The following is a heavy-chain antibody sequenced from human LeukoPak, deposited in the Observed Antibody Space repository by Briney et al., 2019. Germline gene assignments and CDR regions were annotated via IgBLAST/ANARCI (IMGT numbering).Heavy chain of an antibody. V-gene: IGHV3-7*01. CDR1: GFTFSSYW. CDR2: IKQDGSEK. D-gene: IGHD5-18*01. Sequence: PGGSLRLSCAASGFTFSSYWMSWVRQAPGKGPEGVDDIKQDGSEKYYVDSVKGRFTISRDNAKNSLYLQMNSLRAEDTAVYYCRGIQLWARTYAFDIWGQGTMVTVSS. CDR3: RGIQLWARTYAFDI. J-gene: IGHJ3*02.